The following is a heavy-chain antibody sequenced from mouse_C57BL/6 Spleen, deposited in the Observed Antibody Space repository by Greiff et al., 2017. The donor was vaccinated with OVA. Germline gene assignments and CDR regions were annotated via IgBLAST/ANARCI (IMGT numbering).Heavy chain of an antibody. CDR3: ARVWDYWYFDV. CDR1: GFTFSSYA. V-gene: IGHV5-4*01. J-gene: IGHJ1*03. Sequence: EVQVVESGGGLVKPGGSLKLSCAASGFTFSSYAMSWVRQTPEKRLEWVATISDGGSYTYYPDNVKGRFTISRDNAKNNLYLQMSHLKSEDTAMYYCARVWDYWYFDVWGTGTTVTVSS. CDR2: ISDGGSYT. D-gene: IGHD4-1*01.